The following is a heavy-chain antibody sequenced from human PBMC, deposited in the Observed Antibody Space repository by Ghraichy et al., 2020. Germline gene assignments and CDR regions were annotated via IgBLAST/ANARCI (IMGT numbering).Heavy chain of an antibody. D-gene: IGHD2-8*02. CDR1: RFIFSSYA. V-gene: IGHV3-30*18. CDR3: AKDRLVGGSQHSADH. J-gene: IGHJ4*02. Sequence: GGSLRLSCEASRFIFSSYAMHWVRQAPGKGLEWVAVISSDGSKEYYGDSVKGRFTISRDNSKRALFLQMNSLRPNDTAVYYCAKDRLVGGSQHSADHWGQGTLVTVPS. CDR2: ISSDGSKE.